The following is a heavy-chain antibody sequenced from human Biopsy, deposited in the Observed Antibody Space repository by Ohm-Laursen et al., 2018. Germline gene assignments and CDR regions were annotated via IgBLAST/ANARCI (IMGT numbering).Heavy chain of an antibody. CDR3: VKDTNWNYVWDRPGATKGMDV. CDR2: IDWNSRNI. Sequence: SLRLSCAASGFSFDDFAMHWVRQSPGKGLEWVAGIDWNSRNINYGDSVKGRFSVSRDNAKNSLYLQMNSLRGEDTALYYCVKDTNWNYVWDRPGATKGMDVWGQGPTVTVSS. D-gene: IGHD1-7*01. V-gene: IGHV3-9*01. J-gene: IGHJ6*02. CDR1: GFSFDDFA.